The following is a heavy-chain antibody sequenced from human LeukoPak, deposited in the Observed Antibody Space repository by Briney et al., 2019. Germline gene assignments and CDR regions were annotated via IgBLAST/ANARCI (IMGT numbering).Heavy chain of an antibody. CDR2: IYYSGST. CDR1: GGSIISYY. J-gene: IGHJ4*02. CDR3: ARARYNWKVPYFDY. D-gene: IGHD1-20*01. Sequence: PSETLSLTCTVSGGSIISYYWSWIRQPPGAGLEWIGYIYYSGSTHYNPSLKSRVTISVDTSKNQFSLKLSSVTAADTAVYYCARARYNWKVPYFDYWGQGTLVTVSS. V-gene: IGHV4-59*01.